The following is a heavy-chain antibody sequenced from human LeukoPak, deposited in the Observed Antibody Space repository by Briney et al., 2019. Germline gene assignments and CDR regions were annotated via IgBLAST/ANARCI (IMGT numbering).Heavy chain of an antibody. D-gene: IGHD2-8*01. Sequence: PGGSLRLSCAASGFTFSSYGMHWVRQAPGKGLEWVAVISYDGSNKYYADSVKGRFTISRDNSKNTLYLQMNSLRAEDTAVYYCAKVFGIVLMVYAKEIHAFDIWGQGTMVTVSS. CDR3: AKVFGIVLMVYAKEIHAFDI. CDR1: GFTFSSYG. CDR2: ISYDGSNK. V-gene: IGHV3-30*18. J-gene: IGHJ3*02.